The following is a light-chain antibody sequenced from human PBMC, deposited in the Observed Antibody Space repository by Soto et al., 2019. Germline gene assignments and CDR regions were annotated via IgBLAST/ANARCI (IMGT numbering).Light chain of an antibody. CDR1: SSDVGGYNY. V-gene: IGLV2-14*01. CDR3: SSYTSSSTL. CDR2: AVT. J-gene: IGLJ1*01. Sequence: QSVLTRPASVSGSPGHSITISFTGTSSDVGGYNYVSWYQQHPGKTPKLMIYAVTDRPSGVSSRFSGSKSGNTASLTISGLQAEDEADYYCSSYTSSSTLFGTGTRSPS.